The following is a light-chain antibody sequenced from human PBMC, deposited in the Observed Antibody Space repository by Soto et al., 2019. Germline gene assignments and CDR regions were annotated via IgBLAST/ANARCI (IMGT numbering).Light chain of an antibody. CDR3: QQRSEWPQVI. CDR2: DAS. Sequence: EIVLTQSPATLSLSPGDKATLSCRASQRVSNYLAWYQQKPGQAPRLLMYDASNRATDIPARFSGTGSGTDFTLTISSPEPEDFAVYYCQQRSEWPQVIFGQKTKLEIK. V-gene: IGKV3-11*01. CDR1: QRVSNY. J-gene: IGKJ2*01.